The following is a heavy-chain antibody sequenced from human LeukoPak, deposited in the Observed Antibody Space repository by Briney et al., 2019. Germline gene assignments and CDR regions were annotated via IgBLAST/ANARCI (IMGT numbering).Heavy chain of an antibody. CDR2: INHSGST. J-gene: IGHJ3*02. CDR3: ASGNISIAFDI. D-gene: IGHD3-9*01. V-gene: IGHV4-34*01. CDR1: GGSFSGYY. Sequence: SETLSLTCAVYGGSFSGYYWSWIRQPPGKGLEWIGEINHSGSTNYNPSLKSRVTISVDTSKIQFSLKLSSVTAADTAVYYCASGNISIAFDIWDQGTMVTVSS.